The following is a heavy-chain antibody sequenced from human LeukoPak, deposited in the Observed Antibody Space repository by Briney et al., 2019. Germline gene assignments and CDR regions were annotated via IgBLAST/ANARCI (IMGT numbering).Heavy chain of an antibody. V-gene: IGHV3-53*01. CDR2: IYSGGST. CDR3: ARGDGYAPLDY. CDR1: GFTFSSYE. J-gene: IGHJ4*02. D-gene: IGHD5-24*01. Sequence: GTLRLSCAASGFTFSSYEMNWVRQAPGKGLEWVSVIYSGGSTYYADSVKGRFTISRDNSKNTLYLQMNSLRAEDTAVYYCARGDGYAPLDYWGQGTLVTVSS.